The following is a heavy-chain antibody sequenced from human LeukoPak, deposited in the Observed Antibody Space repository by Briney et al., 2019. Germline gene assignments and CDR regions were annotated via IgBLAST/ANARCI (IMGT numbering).Heavy chain of an antibody. CDR1: GGSFSGYY. J-gene: IGHJ6*03. CDR2: INHSGST. CDR3: ARRPAYYYDSSGYYGPYYYYYYMDV. Sequence: SETLSLTCAVYGGSFSGYYWSWIRQPPGKGLEWIGEINHSGSTNYNPSLKSRVTISVDTSKNQFSLKLSSVTAADTAVYYCARRPAYYYDSSGYYGPYYYYYYMDVWGKGTMVTVSS. V-gene: IGHV4-34*01. D-gene: IGHD3-22*01.